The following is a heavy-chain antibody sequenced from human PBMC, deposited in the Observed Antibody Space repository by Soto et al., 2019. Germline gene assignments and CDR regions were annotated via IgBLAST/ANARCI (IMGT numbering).Heavy chain of an antibody. CDR3: ARDWAARPSVGYYYYYMDV. CDR1: GYTFTGYY. Sequence: ASVKVSCKASGYTFTGYYMHWVRQAPGQGLEWMGWINPNSGGTNYAQKFQGWVTMTRDTSISTAYMELSRLRSDDTAVYYCARDWAARPSVGYYYYYMDVCGKGTTVTVPS. D-gene: IGHD6-6*01. V-gene: IGHV1-2*04. CDR2: INPNSGGT. J-gene: IGHJ6*03.